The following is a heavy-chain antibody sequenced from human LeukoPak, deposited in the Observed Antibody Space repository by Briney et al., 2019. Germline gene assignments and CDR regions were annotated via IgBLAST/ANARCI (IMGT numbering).Heavy chain of an antibody. Sequence: ASVKVSCKASGYTFTGYYMHWVRQAPGQGLEWMGWINPNSGGTNYAQKFQGRVTMTRDMSTSTVYMELSSLRSEDTAVYYCARAGGYSYDYRYWGQGTLVTVSS. CDR1: GYTFTGYY. CDR2: INPNSGGT. D-gene: IGHD5-18*01. V-gene: IGHV1-2*02. J-gene: IGHJ4*02. CDR3: ARAGGYSYDYRY.